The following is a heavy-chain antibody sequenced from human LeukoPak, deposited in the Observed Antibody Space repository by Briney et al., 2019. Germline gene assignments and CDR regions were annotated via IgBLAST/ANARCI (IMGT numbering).Heavy chain of an antibody. CDR1: GGSINNYY. D-gene: IGHD5-18*01. CDR3: ARQTAKNVDTARFDY. V-gene: IGHV4-59*08. CDR2: IYYSGST. J-gene: IGHJ4*02. Sequence: SETLSLTCTISGGSINNYYWSWIRQPPGKGLEWIGYIYYSGSTNYNPSLNSRVNISLDTSKNQFSLRLSSVTAADTAVNYCARQTAKNVDTARFDYWGQGTLVAVSS.